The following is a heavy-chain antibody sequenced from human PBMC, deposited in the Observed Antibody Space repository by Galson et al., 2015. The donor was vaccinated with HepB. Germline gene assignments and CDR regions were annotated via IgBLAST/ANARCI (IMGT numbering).Heavy chain of an antibody. Sequence: SVKVSCKASGYTFTSYGISWVRQAPGQGLEWMGWISAYNGNTNYAQKLQGRVTMTTDTSTSTAYMELRSLRSDDTAVYYCARETNYYDSSGYYYGTYDAFDIWGQGTMVTVSS. CDR1: GYTFTSYG. J-gene: IGHJ3*02. CDR3: ARETNYYDSSGYYYGTYDAFDI. CDR2: ISAYNGNT. D-gene: IGHD3-22*01. V-gene: IGHV1-18*01.